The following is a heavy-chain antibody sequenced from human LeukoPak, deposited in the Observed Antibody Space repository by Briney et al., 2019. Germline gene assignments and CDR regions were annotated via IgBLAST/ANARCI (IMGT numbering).Heavy chain of an antibody. CDR3: ARYIVSYPHDAFDI. D-gene: IGHD1-26*01. J-gene: IGHJ3*02. Sequence: SETLSLTCTVSGGSSSSYYWSWIRQPPGKGLEWIGYIYYSGSTSYNPSLKSRVTISVDTSKKQFSLKLSSVTAADTAFYYCARYIVSYPHDAFDIWGQGTMVTVSS. CDR1: GGSSSSYY. CDR2: IYYSGST. V-gene: IGHV4-59*01.